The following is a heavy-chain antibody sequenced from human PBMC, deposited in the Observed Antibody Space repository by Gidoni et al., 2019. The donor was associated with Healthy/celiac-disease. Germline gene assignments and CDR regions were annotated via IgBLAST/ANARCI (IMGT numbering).Heavy chain of an antibody. V-gene: IGHV3-48*02. CDR3: ARGVQWVPTRYYYGMDV. Sequence: EVQLVESGGGLVQPGGSLRLSCAASGFTFSSYSMNWVRQAPGKGLEWVSYISSSSSTIYYADSVKGRFTISRDNAKNSLYLQMNSLRDEDTAVYYCARGVQWVPTRYYYGMDVWGQGTTVTVSS. CDR1: GFTFSSYS. J-gene: IGHJ6*02. D-gene: IGHD1-26*01. CDR2: ISSSSSTI.